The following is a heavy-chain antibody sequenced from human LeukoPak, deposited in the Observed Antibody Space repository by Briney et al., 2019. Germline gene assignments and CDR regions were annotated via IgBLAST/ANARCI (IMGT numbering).Heavy chain of an antibody. Sequence: SETLSLTCAVYGGSFSGYYWGWIRQPPGKGLEWIGEINHSGSTNYNPSLKSRVTISVDTSKTQFSLKLSSVTAADTAVYYCARVLGYEYDWGSYPYSSWGQGTLVTVSS. D-gene: IGHD3-16*02. CDR1: GGSFSGYY. CDR2: INHSGST. V-gene: IGHV4-34*01. J-gene: IGHJ4*02. CDR3: ARVLGYEYDWGSYPYSS.